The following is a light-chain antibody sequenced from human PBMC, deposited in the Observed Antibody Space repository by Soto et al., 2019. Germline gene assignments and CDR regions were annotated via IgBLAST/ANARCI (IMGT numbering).Light chain of an antibody. J-gene: IGLJ3*02. CDR2: SNN. V-gene: IGLV1-44*01. Sequence: QSVLTQPPSASGTPGQRVTISCSGSSSNIGSNTVNWYQQFPGTAPKLLIYSNNQRPSGVPDRFSGSKSGTSASLAISGLQSEDEADYYCAAWDVSLNGRVFGGGTKLTVL. CDR1: SSNIGSNT. CDR3: AAWDVSLNGRV.